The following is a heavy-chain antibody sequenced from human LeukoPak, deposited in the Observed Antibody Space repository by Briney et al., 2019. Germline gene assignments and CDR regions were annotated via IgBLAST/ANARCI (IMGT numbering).Heavy chain of an antibody. Sequence: SDTLSLTCAVSIYSISSTHWWGWIRQPPGKGLEWIGNIYYSGTTYYNPSLKSRVTMSVDTSKNQFSLKLSSVTAVDTAVYYCARSTYYNILTDYYGYFDLWGRGTLVTVSS. CDR2: IYYSGTT. CDR3: ARSTYYNILTDYYGYFDL. CDR1: IYSISSTHW. J-gene: IGHJ2*01. D-gene: IGHD3-9*01. V-gene: IGHV4-28*01.